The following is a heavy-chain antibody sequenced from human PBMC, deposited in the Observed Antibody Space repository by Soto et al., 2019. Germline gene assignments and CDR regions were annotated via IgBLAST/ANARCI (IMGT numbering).Heavy chain of an antibody. J-gene: IGHJ4*02. CDR2: IYYSGST. D-gene: IGHD1-7*01. CDR3: ARDRNYGEYYFDY. V-gene: IGHV4-31*03. Sequence: QVQLQESGPGLVKPSQTLSLTCTVSGGSISSGGYYWRWIRQHPGKGLEWIGYIYYSGSTYYNPSLKSRVNISVDTSKNQFSLKLSSVTAADTAVYYCARDRNYGEYYFDYWGQGTLVTVSS. CDR1: GGSISSGGYY.